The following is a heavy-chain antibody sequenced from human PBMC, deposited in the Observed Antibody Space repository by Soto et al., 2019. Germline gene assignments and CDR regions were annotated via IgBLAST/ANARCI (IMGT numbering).Heavy chain of an antibody. V-gene: IGHV4-39*01. D-gene: IGHD6-6*01. CDR3: ARHCRYGSSSLWFDP. CDR2: IYYSGST. J-gene: IGHJ5*02. Sequence: SETLSLTCTVSGGSISSSSYYWGWIRQPPGKGLEWIGSIYYSGSTYYNPSLKSRVTISVDTSKNQFSLKLSSVTAADTAVYYCARHCRYGSSSLWFDPWGQGTLVIVSS. CDR1: GGSISSSSYY.